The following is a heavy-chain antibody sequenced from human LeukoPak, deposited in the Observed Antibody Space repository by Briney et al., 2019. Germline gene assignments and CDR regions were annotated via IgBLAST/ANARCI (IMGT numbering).Heavy chain of an antibody. Sequence: AAVKVSCKASGYTFTSYGISMVRHAPGQGLGRKGLTSTYNGNTNNAQTLQGRVTMTTDTSTSTAYMEVRSLRSEGAAVYYYVRGVVRGVTSYYYYGMDVWGKGTTVIVS. V-gene: IGHV1-18*04. D-gene: IGHD3-10*01. CDR3: VRGVVRGVTSYYYYGMDV. J-gene: IGHJ6*01. CDR1: GYTFTSYG. CDR2: TSTYNGNT.